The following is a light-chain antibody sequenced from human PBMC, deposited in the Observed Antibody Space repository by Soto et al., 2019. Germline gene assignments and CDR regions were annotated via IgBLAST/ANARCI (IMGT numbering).Light chain of an antibody. J-gene: IGKJ4*01. CDR2: DAS. Sequence: DIQMTQSPSSLSASVGDRVTITCQASQNINNYLNWYQQKPGRAPKLLIYDASNLQSGVPSRFSGSGSGTDFTLTISSLQPEDFATYYCQQSYSTPLTFGGGTTVDIK. V-gene: IGKV1-39*01. CDR3: QQSYSTPLT. CDR1: QNINNY.